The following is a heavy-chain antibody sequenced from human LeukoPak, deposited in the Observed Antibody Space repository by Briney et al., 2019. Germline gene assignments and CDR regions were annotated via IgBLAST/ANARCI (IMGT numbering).Heavy chain of an antibody. V-gene: IGHV3-69-1*01. CDR2: ISSSSYI. CDR3: AREDFWSGVTDY. CDR1: GFSVSTNY. Sequence: GGSLRLSCTASGFSVSTNYMNWVRQAPGKGLEWVSSISSSSYIYYADSVKGRFTISRDNAKNSLYLQMNSLRAEDTAVYYCAREDFWSGVTDYWGQGTLVTVSS. D-gene: IGHD3-3*01. J-gene: IGHJ4*02.